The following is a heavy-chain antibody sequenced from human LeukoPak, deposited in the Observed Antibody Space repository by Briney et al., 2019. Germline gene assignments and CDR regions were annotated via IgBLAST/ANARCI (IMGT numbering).Heavy chain of an antibody. CDR1: GGSISSYY. CDR2: IYPSGST. CDR3: ARENSGSYREFDY. Sequence: SETLSLTCTVSGGSISSYYWTWMRQPAGKGLEWIGRIYPSGSTNYNPSLKSRVTMSVDTSKNQFSLKLSSVTAADTAVYYCARENSGSYREFDYWGQGTLVTVSS. J-gene: IGHJ4*02. V-gene: IGHV4-4*07. D-gene: IGHD1-26*01.